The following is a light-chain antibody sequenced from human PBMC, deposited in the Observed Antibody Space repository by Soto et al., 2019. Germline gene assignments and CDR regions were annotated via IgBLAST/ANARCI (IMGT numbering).Light chain of an antibody. Sequence: EIVFTQSPGTLPLSPGGIATLSCRASQSVSRNYVAWYQQKTGQAPRILIYGASNRATGIPPRFSGSGSGTDGTLTVSRLEQEDGAVYHCQQYGSSTITFRQGTRLEIK. V-gene: IGKV3-20*01. CDR3: QQYGSSTIT. CDR1: QSVSRNY. J-gene: IGKJ5*01. CDR2: GAS.